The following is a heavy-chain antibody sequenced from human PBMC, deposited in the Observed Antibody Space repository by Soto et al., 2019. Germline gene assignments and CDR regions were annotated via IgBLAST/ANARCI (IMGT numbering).Heavy chain of an antibody. CDR2: IVPIVDTS. Sequence: QVQLVQSGAEVRQPASSVKVSCKTSGGTFSSYAISWVRQAPGQGLEWMGGIVPIVDTSTYAQKFQGRVTITADESTSTVYMELGSLGSDDTAVYYCVKVVAIPGYPDNWGQGNLVTVSS. D-gene: IGHD5-12*01. CDR1: GGTFSSYA. CDR3: VKVVAIPGYPDN. J-gene: IGHJ4*02. V-gene: IGHV1-69*12.